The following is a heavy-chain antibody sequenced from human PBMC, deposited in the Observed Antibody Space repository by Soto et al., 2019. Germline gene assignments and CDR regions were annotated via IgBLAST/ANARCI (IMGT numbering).Heavy chain of an antibody. Sequence: QVQLEQSGAEVKKPGSSMKVSCKASGGTLSDHGVAWLRQAPGQGLEWMGGTIPVFNTAKYAQKSQGRVTVTADKFTNIAYMELSSLRSEDTAFYFCARGVYGSGNYYTGPSAFDIWGQGTMVIVSS. CDR3: ARGVYGSGNYYTGPSAFDI. CDR2: TIPVFNTA. D-gene: IGHD3-10*01. V-gene: IGHV1-69*06. J-gene: IGHJ3*02. CDR1: GGTLSDHG.